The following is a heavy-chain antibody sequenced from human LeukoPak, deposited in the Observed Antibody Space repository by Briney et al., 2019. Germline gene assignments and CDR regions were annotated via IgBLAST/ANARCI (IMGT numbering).Heavy chain of an antibody. V-gene: IGHV4-4*07. CDR3: ARVGVVPAAMRANWYFDL. CDR1: GGSIGNYY. Sequence: SETLSLTCSVSGGSIGNYYWSWIRQPADKGLEWIGRIYSSGNTNYNPSFKSRVTMSVDTSKNQFSLKLTSVSAADTAVYYCARVGVVPAAMRANWYFDLWGRGTLVTVSS. CDR2: IYSSGNT. D-gene: IGHD2-2*01. J-gene: IGHJ2*01.